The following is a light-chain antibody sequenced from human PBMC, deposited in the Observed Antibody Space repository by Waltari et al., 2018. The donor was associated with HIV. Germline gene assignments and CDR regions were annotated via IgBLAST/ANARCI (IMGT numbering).Light chain of an antibody. V-gene: IGLV1-44*01. CDR1: SSNTGSHS. CDR3: AAWDDSLIGVI. Sequence: QSVLTPPPSASGTPGQRVTISCSGSSSNTGSHSVNWYQQLPGTAPKLLIYTNDQRPSGVPDRFSGSKSGTSASLAITGLQSKDEADYYCAAWDDSLIGVIFGGGTKLTVL. CDR2: TND. J-gene: IGLJ2*01.